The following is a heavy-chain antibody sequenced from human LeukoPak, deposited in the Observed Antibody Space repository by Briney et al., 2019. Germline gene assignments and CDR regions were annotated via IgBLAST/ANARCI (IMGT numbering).Heavy chain of an antibody. V-gene: IGHV3-48*01. J-gene: IGHJ4*02. Sequence: GGSLRLSCAASGFTFSSYSMNWVRQAPGKGLEWVSYISSSSSTIYYADSVKGRFTISRDNAKNSLYLQVNSLRAEDTAVYYCARDPASGGSSYGPIDYWGQGTLVTVSS. CDR3: ARDPASGGSSYGPIDY. D-gene: IGHD5-18*01. CDR1: GFTFSSYS. CDR2: ISSSSSTI.